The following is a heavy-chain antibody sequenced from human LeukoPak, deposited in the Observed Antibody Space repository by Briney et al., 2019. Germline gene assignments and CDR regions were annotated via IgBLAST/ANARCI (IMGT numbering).Heavy chain of an antibody. CDR1: GFTFNRYA. J-gene: IGHJ3*02. Sequence: GGSLRLSCAASGFTFNRYAMNWVRQAPGKGLEWVSGINSNGGTTYYADFVKGRFTISRDNFKNTLYLQMNSLRDEDTAVFYCAKEQWSGSYTSDDAFDIWGQGTMVTVSS. D-gene: IGHD1-26*01. CDR3: AKEQWSGSYTSDDAFDI. CDR2: INSNGGTT. V-gene: IGHV3-23*01.